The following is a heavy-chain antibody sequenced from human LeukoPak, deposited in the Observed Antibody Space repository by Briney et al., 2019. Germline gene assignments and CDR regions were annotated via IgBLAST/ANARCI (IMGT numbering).Heavy chain of an antibody. J-gene: IGHJ6*02. CDR2: IKSKTDGGTT. CDR3: ARAVRSRYSGYDWGYYYYGMDV. Sequence: GGSLRLSCAASGFTFSNAWMSWVRQAPGKGLEWVGRIKSKTDGGTTDYAAPVKGRFTISRDDSKNTLYLQMNSLRAEDTAVYYCARAVRSRYSGYDWGYYYYGMDVWGQGTTVTVSS. CDR1: GFTFSNAW. V-gene: IGHV3-15*01. D-gene: IGHD5-12*01.